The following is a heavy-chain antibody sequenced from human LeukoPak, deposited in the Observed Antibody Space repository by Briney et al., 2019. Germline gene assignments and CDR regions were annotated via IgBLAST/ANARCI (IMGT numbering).Heavy chain of an antibody. D-gene: IGHD5-24*01. CDR3: ARSIADGYNHYYFDY. CDR1: GGSFSGYY. Sequence: SETLSLTCAVYGGSFSGYYWSWIRQHPGKGLEWIGYIYYSGSTYYNPSLKSRVTISVDTSKNQFSLKLSSVTAADTAVYYCARSIADGYNHYYFDYWGQGTLVTVSS. CDR2: IYYSGST. V-gene: IGHV4-31*11. J-gene: IGHJ4*02.